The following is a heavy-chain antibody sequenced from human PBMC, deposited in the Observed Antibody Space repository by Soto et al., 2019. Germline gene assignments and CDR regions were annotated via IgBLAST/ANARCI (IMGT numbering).Heavy chain of an antibody. D-gene: IGHD2-2*01. J-gene: IGHJ6*03. CDR3: ARGRPQKGGYCSSTSCYSYYYYYYMDV. CDR1: GGSISSSNW. CDR2: IYHSGST. V-gene: IGHV4-4*02. Sequence: SETLSLTCAVSGGSISSSNWWSWVRQPPGKGLEWIGEIYHSGSTNYNPSLKSRVTISVDKSKNQFSLKLSSVTAADTAVYYCARGRPQKGGYCSSTSCYSYYYYYYMDVWGKGTTVTVSS.